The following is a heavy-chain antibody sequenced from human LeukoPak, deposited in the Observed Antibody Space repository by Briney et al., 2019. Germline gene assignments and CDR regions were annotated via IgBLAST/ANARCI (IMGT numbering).Heavy chain of an antibody. CDR2: IYYSGST. Sequence: SETLSLTCTVSGGSISSYYWSWIRQPPGKGLEWIGYIYYSGSTNYNPSLKSRVTISVDTSKNQFSLKLSSVTAADTAVYYCARDLKYYDILTGYYHDAFDIWGQGTMVTVSS. V-gene: IGHV4-59*01. CDR1: GGSISSYY. J-gene: IGHJ3*02. CDR3: ARDLKYYDILTGYYHDAFDI. D-gene: IGHD3-9*01.